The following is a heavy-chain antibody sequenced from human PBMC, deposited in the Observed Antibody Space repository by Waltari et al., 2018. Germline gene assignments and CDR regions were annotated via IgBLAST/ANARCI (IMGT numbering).Heavy chain of an antibody. CDR2: LYYTGRV. CDR3: VRDRGGLTHFDWFLSV. CDR1: GRTITGHH. Sequence: QVHLQESGPGLVKPSETLSLTCTVSGRTITGHHWGWVRQPPGMGLEWIGYLYYTGRVNFTPSFRSRITMSVDTSKNLFFLNLSSVTAADTAMYYCVRDRGGLTHFDWFLSVWGQGKMVLVSS. V-gene: IGHV4-59*11. J-gene: IGHJ3*01. D-gene: IGHD3-9*01.